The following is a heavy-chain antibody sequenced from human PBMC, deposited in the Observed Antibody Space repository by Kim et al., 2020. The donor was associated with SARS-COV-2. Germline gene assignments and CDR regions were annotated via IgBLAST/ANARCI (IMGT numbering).Heavy chain of an antibody. D-gene: IGHD3-10*01. J-gene: IGHJ5*02. CDR2: ISAYNGNT. CDR3: ARVPKEYYYGSGSRNWFDP. Sequence: ASVKVSCKASGYTFTSYGISWVRQAPGQGLEWMGWISAYNGNTNYAQKLQGRVTMTTDTSTSTAYMELRSLRSDDTAVYYCARVPKEYYYGSGSRNWFDPWGQGTLVTVSS. V-gene: IGHV1-18*01. CDR1: GYTFTSYG.